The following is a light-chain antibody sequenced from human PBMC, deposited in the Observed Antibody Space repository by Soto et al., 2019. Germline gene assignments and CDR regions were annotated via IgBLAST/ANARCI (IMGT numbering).Light chain of an antibody. V-gene: IGKV1-9*01. Sequence: DILLTQTPSFLSASLGDTASITCRSSQSISRYLAWYQQKPGKAPMRLLYGASILQSGVPSRFSGTGSGTEFTLTISSLHPEDFASYYCQQVDSYPLTFGHGTKVDIK. CDR1: QSISRY. CDR3: QQVDSYPLT. J-gene: IGKJ3*01. CDR2: GAS.